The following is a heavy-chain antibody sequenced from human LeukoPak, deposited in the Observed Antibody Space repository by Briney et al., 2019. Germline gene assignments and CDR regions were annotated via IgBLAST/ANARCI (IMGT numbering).Heavy chain of an antibody. CDR3: ARSELEYCSGGSCSLSWFDP. D-gene: IGHD2-15*01. J-gene: IGHJ5*02. CDR2: IYYSGST. CDR1: GGSIRTYY. Sequence: SETLSLTCTVSGGSIRTYYWSWIRRPPGKGLEWIGYIYYSGSTNYNASLKSRVTISVDTSKNQFSLKLNSVTAADTAVYYCARSELEYCSGGSCSLSWFDPWGQGTLVTVSS. V-gene: IGHV4-59*13.